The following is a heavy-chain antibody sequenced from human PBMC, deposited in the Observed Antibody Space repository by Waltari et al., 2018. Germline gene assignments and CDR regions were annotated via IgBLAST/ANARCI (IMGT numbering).Heavy chain of an antibody. D-gene: IGHD6-13*01. CDR1: GYTFPSYD. Sequence: QVQLVQSGAEVKKPGASVKVSCTASGYTFPSYDINWVRQATGQRLEWMGWMNTNSGNTGYAQKFQGRVIMTRNTSISTAYMELSSRGSEDTAVDYCASGGIAAAGTSWFDPWGQGTLVTVSS. CDR3: ASGGIAAAGTSWFDP. J-gene: IGHJ5*02. V-gene: IGHV1-8*01. CDR2: MNTNSGNT.